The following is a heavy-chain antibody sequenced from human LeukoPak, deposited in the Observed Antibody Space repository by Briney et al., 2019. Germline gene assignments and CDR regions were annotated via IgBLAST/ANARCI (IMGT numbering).Heavy chain of an antibody. CDR3: AIAKGPVDIVVAAMGVFGY. CDR1: GFTFSSCA. CDR2: ISDSGAST. Sequence: GGSLRLSCAASGFTFSSCAMSWVRQAPGKGLEWVSGISDSGASTYYPDSVKGRFTISRDNSMNMLYLQMNSLRADDTAVYYCAIAKGPVDIVVAAMGVFGYWGQGTLVTVSS. J-gene: IGHJ4*02. D-gene: IGHD6-19*01. V-gene: IGHV3-23*01.